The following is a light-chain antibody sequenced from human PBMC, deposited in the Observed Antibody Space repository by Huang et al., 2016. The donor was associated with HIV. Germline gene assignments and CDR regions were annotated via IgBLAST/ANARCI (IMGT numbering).Light chain of an antibody. CDR1: QTIGTS. J-gene: IGKJ4*01. Sequence: IVLTQSPATLSLATGERATLSCRASQTIGTSLAWFQQKPGQAPRLLIYAASNRATDIPARFGGRGSGTDFTLTISSLEPEDFAVYYCQQRGDWPLTFGGGTRVEIK. CDR3: QQRGDWPLT. V-gene: IGKV3-11*01. CDR2: AAS.